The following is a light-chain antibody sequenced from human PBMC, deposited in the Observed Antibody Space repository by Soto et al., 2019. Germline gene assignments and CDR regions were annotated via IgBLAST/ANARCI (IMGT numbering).Light chain of an antibody. CDR2: EVS. V-gene: IGLV2-8*01. J-gene: IGLJ1*01. CDR1: SSDVGGYNY. Sequence: QSALTQPPSASGSPGQSVTISCTGTSSDVGGYNYVSWYQQHPGKAPKLMIYEVSKRPSGVPDRFSGSKSGNTASLTVSGLQAEDEADYYCSSYSKNSPYVFGTGTKLTVL. CDR3: SSYSKNSPYV.